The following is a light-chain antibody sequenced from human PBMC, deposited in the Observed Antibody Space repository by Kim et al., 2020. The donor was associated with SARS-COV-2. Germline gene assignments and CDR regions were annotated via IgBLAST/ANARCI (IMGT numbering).Light chain of an antibody. CDR3: QQYEDFPWT. CDR1: QGISPY. J-gene: IGKJ1*01. Sequence: DIQMTQSPSSLSASVGDRVTITCRASQGISPYLAWFQQKPGKAPTSLIYGVSNLQSGVPPRFSGRGSGTDFTLTISSLQAEDFATYYCQQYEDFPWTFGPGTKVDIK. V-gene: IGKV1-16*01. CDR2: GVS.